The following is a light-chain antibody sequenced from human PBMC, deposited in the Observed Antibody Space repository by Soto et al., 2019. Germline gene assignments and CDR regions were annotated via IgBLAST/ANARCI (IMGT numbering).Light chain of an antibody. CDR1: QTVSSSY. J-gene: IGKJ1*01. Sequence: EIVLTQSPGTLSLSPGERATLSCRASQTVSSSYLAWYQQKPGQAPRLLMYGASSRATGIPDRFSGSGSGTDFSLTISRLEPEDFAVYYCHQYGGSPTWTFGQGTKVETK. V-gene: IGKV3-20*01. CDR2: GAS. CDR3: HQYGGSPTWT.